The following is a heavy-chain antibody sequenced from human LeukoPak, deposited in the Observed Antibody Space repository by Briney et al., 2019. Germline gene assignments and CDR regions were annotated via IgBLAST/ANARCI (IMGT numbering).Heavy chain of an antibody. V-gene: IGHV4-38-2*02. Sequence: PSETLSLTCTVSGYSISSGYYWGWIRQPPGKGLEWIGSIYHSGSTYYNPSLKSRVTISVDTSKNQFSLKLSSVTAADTAVYYCARDGNGGFFDYWGQGTLVTVSS. CDR1: GYSISSGYY. J-gene: IGHJ4*02. D-gene: IGHD3-16*01. CDR3: ARDGNGGFFDY. CDR2: IYHSGST.